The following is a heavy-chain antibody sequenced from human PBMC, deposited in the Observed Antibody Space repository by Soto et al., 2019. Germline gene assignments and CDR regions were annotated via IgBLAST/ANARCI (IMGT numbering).Heavy chain of an antibody. J-gene: IGHJ5*02. CDR3: ARDRAIVATITTRFDP. CDR1: GFTFSSYG. CDR2: IWYDGGNK. V-gene: IGHV3-33*01. D-gene: IGHD5-12*01. Sequence: GGSLRLSCAASGFTFSSYGMHWVRQAPGKGLEWVAVIWYDGGNKYYADSVKGRFTISRDNSKNTLYLQMNSLRAEDTAVYYCARDRAIVATITTRFDPWGQGTLVTVPQ.